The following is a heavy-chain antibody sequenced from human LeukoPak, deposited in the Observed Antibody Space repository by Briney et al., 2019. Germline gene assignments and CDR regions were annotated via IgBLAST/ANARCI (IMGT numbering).Heavy chain of an antibody. V-gene: IGHV4-61*08. CDR2: IYYSGST. CDR3: ARGPDDSGSYSDAFDI. CDR1: GGSISSGGYY. D-gene: IGHD1-26*01. J-gene: IGHJ3*02. Sequence: ASETLSLTCTVSGGSISSGGYYWSWIRQPPGKGLEWIGYIYYSGSTNYNPSLKSRVTISVDTSKNQFSLKLSSVTAADTAVYYCARGPDDSGSYSDAFDIWGQGTMVTVSS.